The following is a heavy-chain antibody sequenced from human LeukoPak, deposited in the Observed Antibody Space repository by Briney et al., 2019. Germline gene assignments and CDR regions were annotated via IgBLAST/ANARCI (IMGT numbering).Heavy chain of an antibody. D-gene: IGHD6-19*01. CDR3: ARDIAVAGTRVLDY. Sequence: SETLSLTCTVSGGSTSSYYWSWIPQPPGKGLEWIGYIYNSGSTNYNPSLKSRVTISVGTSKNQFSLKLSSVTAADTAVYYCARDIAVAGTRVLDYWGQGTLVTVSS. CDR2: IYNSGST. V-gene: IGHV4-59*01. CDR1: GGSTSSYY. J-gene: IGHJ4*02.